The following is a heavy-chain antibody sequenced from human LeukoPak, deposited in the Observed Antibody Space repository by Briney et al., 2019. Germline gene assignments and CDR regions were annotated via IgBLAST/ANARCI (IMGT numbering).Heavy chain of an antibody. J-gene: IGHJ4*02. CDR2: IYYTGST. CDR3: ARGGRWFGELSPVYFDY. D-gene: IGHD3-10*01. Sequence: SETLSLTCTVSGGSVTSYYWSWIRQPPGKGLEWIGYIYYTGSTNYNPSLKSRVTISVDRSKNQFSLKLSSVTAADTAVYYCARGGRWFGELSPVYFDYWGQGTLVTVSS. V-gene: IGHV4-59*02. CDR1: GGSVTSYY.